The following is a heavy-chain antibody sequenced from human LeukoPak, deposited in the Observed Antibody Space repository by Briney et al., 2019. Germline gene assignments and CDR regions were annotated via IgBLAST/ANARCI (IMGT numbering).Heavy chain of an antibody. V-gene: IGHV3-53*01. Sequence: GGSLRLSCAASGFPVSNNYMSWVRQAPGKGLEWVSVIHSGGATYYADSVKGRFTISRDNSRNTVLLQMNSLRAEDTAIYYCTRGYNFGGYWGQGTLVTVSS. CDR1: GFPVSNNY. CDR3: TRGYNFGGY. D-gene: IGHD4-23*01. CDR2: IHSGGAT. J-gene: IGHJ4*02.